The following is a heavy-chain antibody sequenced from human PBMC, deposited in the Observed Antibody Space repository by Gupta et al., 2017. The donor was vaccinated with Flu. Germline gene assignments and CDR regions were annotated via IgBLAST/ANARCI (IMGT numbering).Heavy chain of an antibody. D-gene: IGHD5-24*01. V-gene: IGHV3-33*01. J-gene: IGHJ4*02. CDR2: IWYDGANK. CDR1: GFTFRNFG. CDR3: VRCRDGYNWGFDY. Sequence: QVQLVESGGGVVQPGRSLRLSCAASGFTFRNFGMHWVRQAPGKGLQWVAVIWYDGANKYYADSVKGRFTVSRDNSKNTLYLQMDSLRDEDTAMYYCVRCRDGYNWGFDYWGQGALVTVSS.